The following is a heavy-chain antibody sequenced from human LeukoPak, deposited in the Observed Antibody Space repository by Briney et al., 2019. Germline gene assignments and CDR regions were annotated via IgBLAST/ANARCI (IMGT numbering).Heavy chain of an antibody. CDR1: GGSFSGYY. J-gene: IGHJ3*02. CDR2: IYTSGST. Sequence: PSETLSLTCAVYGGSFSGYYWSWIRQPAGKGLEWIGRIYTSGSTNYNPSLKSRVTMSVDTSKNQFSLKLSSVTAADTAVYYCARAERGGHAFDIWGQGTMVTVSS. CDR3: ARAERGGHAFDI. V-gene: IGHV4-59*10. D-gene: IGHD3-10*01.